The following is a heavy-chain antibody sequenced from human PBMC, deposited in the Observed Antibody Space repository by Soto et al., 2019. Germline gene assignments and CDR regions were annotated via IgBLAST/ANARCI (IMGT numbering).Heavy chain of an antibody. CDR3: ARSAYGDYFYYYYMDV. Sequence: EVQLVESGGGLVQPGGSQRLSCAASGFTFSSYWMHWVRQAPGKGLLWVSRINSDGSTTNYADSVKGRCTISRDIAKNTLYLQMNSLSAEDTAVYYCARSAYGDYFYYYYMDVWGKGTTVTVSS. CDR1: GFTFSSYW. D-gene: IGHD4-17*01. CDR2: INSDGSTT. J-gene: IGHJ6*03. V-gene: IGHV3-74*01.